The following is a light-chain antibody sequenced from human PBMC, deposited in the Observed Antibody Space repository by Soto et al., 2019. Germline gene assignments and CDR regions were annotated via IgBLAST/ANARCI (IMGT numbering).Light chain of an antibody. CDR2: KAS. Sequence: DIQMTQSPSTLSASVGDRVTIPCRASQSISSWLAWYQQKPGKAPKLLMYKASTLESGVPSRFSGSGCGTEFTLTIRSLQPDDFATYYCQQYNSFPYTFGQGTRLEMK. J-gene: IGKJ2*01. V-gene: IGKV1-5*03. CDR1: QSISSW. CDR3: QQYNSFPYT.